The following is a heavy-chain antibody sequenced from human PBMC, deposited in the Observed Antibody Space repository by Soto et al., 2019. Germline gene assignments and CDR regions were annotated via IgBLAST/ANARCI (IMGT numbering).Heavy chain of an antibody. CDR2: ISAYNGNT. CDR3: ARGTLGYCSGGSCLPWPYYFDY. J-gene: IGHJ4*02. D-gene: IGHD2-15*01. Sequence: GASVKDSCKASGYTFTGYYMHWVRQAPGQGLEWMGWISAYNGNTNYAQKLQGRVTMTTDTSTSTAYMELRSLRSDDTAVYYCARGTLGYCSGGSCLPWPYYFDYWGQGTLVTVSS. CDR1: GYTFTGYY. V-gene: IGHV1-18*04.